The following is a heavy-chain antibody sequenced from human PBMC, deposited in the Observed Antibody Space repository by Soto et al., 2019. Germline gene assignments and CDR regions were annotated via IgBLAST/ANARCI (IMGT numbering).Heavy chain of an antibody. CDR3: ARTSSWFDP. V-gene: IGHV4-59*05. CDR1: GVSISSYY. Sequence: SETLSLTCTVSGVSISSYYWSWIRQPPGKGLEWIGSIYYSGSTYYNPSLKSRVTISVDTSKSQFSLKLSSVTAADTAVYYCARTSSWFDPWGQGTLVTVSS. CDR2: IYYSGST. J-gene: IGHJ5*02.